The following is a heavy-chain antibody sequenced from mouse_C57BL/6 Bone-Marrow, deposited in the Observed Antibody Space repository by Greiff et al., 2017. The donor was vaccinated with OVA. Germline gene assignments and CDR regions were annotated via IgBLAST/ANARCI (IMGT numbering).Heavy chain of an antibody. CDR3: ARDYGSSGGFAY. D-gene: IGHD1-1*01. CDR2: ISYDGSN. CDR1: GYSITSGYY. V-gene: IGHV3-6*01. J-gene: IGHJ3*01. Sequence: EVQLQQSGPGLVKPSQSLSLTCSVTGYSITSGYYWNWIRQFPGNKLEWMGYISYDGSNNYNPSLKNRISITRDTSKNQFFLKLNSVTTEDTATDNCARDYGSSGGFAYWGQGTLVTVSA.